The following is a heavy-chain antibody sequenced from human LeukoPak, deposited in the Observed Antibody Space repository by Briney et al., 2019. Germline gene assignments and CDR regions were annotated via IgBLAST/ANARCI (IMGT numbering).Heavy chain of an antibody. J-gene: IGHJ4*02. V-gene: IGHV3-7*01. CDR1: GFPFSTYW. CDR2: IQPDGGVR. Sequence: GGSLRLSCAASGFPFSTYWMSWVRQGPGKGLEWVASIQPDGGVRHYEDSVKGRFTISRDNAKNSLFLQMNSLRVEDTAVYYCARLFGGVTTFDYWGQGTLVTVSS. D-gene: IGHD4-17*01. CDR3: ARLFGGVTTFDY.